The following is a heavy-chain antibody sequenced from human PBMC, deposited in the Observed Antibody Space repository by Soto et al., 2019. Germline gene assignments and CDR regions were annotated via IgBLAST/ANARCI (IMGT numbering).Heavy chain of an antibody. J-gene: IGHJ6*03. CDR3: ARDGWPRFNYYYYYYMDV. V-gene: IGHV3-66*01. Sequence: GGSLRLSCAASGFTVSSNYMSWVRQAPGKGLEWVSVIYSGGSTYYADSVKGRFTISRDNSKNTLYLQMNSLRAEDTAVYYCARDGWPRFNYYYYYYMDVWGKGTTVTVSS. D-gene: IGHD3-10*01. CDR2: IYSGGST. CDR1: GFTVSSNY.